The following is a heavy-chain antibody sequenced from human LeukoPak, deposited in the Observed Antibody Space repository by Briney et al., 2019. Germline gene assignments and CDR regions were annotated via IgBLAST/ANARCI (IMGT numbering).Heavy chain of an antibody. V-gene: IGHV4-34*01. Sequence: NASETLSLTCAVYGGSFSGYYWSWIRQPPGKGLEWIGEINHSGSTNYNPSLKSRVTISVDTSKNQFSLKLSSVTAADTAVYYCARAFVRNSSPDRRRRDAFDIWGQGTMVTVSS. CDR3: ARAFVRNSSPDRRRRDAFDI. CDR2: INHSGST. CDR1: GGSFSGYY. D-gene: IGHD6-13*01. J-gene: IGHJ3*02.